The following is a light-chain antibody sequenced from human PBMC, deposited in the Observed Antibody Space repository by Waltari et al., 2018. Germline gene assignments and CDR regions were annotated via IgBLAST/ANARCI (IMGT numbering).Light chain of an antibody. J-gene: IGLJ2*01. CDR2: DDT. V-gene: IGLV3-21*03. Sequence: SYVLTQPPSVSVAPGKTARTSCSGQNIGTKTVHWYQQKPGPAPVLVIYDDTVRPSGIPDRISGSATATLTIARVEAGDEADYYCQVWDSSGDHPVFGGGTRLTVL. CDR1: NIGTKT. CDR3: QVWDSSGDHPV.